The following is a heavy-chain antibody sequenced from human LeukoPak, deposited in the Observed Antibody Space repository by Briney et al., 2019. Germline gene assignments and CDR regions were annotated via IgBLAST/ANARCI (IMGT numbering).Heavy chain of an antibody. V-gene: IGHV1-69*01. CDR2: TIPIFGTA. Sequence: SVKVSCKASGGTFSSYAISWVRQAPGQGLEWMGGTIPIFGTANYAQKFQGRVTITADESTSTAYMELSSLRSEDTAVYYCARWDIVVVPAAIGYFDYWGQGTLVTVSS. CDR1: GGTFSSYA. J-gene: IGHJ4*02. CDR3: ARWDIVVVPAAIGYFDY. D-gene: IGHD2-2*02.